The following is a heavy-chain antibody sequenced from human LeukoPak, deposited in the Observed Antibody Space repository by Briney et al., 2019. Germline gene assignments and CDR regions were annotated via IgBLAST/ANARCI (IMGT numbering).Heavy chain of an antibody. CDR3: ARLRDSTGYHFDY. CDR1: GGSINGYY. V-gene: IGHV4-59*01. J-gene: IGHJ4*02. CDR2: IYYSGST. D-gene: IGHD3-22*01. Sequence: SETLSLTCTVSGGSINGYYWSWIRQPPGKGLEWIGDIYYSGSTNYNPSLKSRVTMSVDTSKKQLSLNLRSVTAADTAVYYGARLRDSTGYHFDYWGQGTLVTVSS.